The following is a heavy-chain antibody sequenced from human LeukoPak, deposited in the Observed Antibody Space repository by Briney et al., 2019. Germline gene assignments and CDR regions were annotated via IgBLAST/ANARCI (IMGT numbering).Heavy chain of an antibody. D-gene: IGHD2-2*01. V-gene: IGHV3-15*01. CDR1: GFRINYDW. CDR3: VRDQYCASSSCPGAFDL. J-gene: IGHJ3*01. Sequence: GGPLSLSCPASGFRINYDWMSWVRQAPGKALEWVGRIKSKTDGGTTEYAAPVKGRFTISRDDSRNTLYLQMSSLKSEDTAVYYCVRDQYCASSSCPGAFDLWGQGTVVTVAS. CDR2: IKSKTDGGTT.